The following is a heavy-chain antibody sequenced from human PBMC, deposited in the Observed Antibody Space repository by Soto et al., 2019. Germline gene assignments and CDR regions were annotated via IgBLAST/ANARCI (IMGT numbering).Heavy chain of an antibody. D-gene: IGHD3-10*01. CDR3: ARGITMVRADYYYYYMDV. Sequence: SETLSLTCTVSGGSISSYYWSWIRQPPGKGLEWIGYIYYSGSTNYNPSLKSRVTISVDTSKNQFSLKLSSVTAADTAVYYCARGITMVRADYYYYYMDVWGKGTTVTVSS. V-gene: IGHV4-59*01. J-gene: IGHJ6*03. CDR1: GGSISSYY. CDR2: IYYSGST.